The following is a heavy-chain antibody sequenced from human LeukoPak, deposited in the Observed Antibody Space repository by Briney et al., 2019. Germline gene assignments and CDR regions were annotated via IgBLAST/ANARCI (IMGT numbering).Heavy chain of an antibody. V-gene: IGHV1-69*04. D-gene: IGHD3-16*02. CDR3: TREGVYSPDPSSYHRYAFDI. CDR2: IIPILDVA. Sequence: ASVKVSCKASGGSFNTYVITWVRQAPGQGLEWMGRIIPILDVANFAQKFQGRVTITADKSTNTAHMELSGLRSDDTAVYYCTREGVYSPDPSSYHRYAFDIWGQGTVVTVSS. J-gene: IGHJ3*02. CDR1: GGSFNTYV.